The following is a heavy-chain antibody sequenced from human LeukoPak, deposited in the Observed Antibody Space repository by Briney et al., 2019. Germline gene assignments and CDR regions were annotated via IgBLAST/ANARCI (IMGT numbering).Heavy chain of an antibody. J-gene: IGHJ4*02. Sequence: SGGSLRLSCAASGFTFSSYAMHWVRQAPGKGLEWVAVISYDGSNKYYADSVKGRFTISRDNSKNTLYLQMNSLRAEDTAVYYCAREGGSGGRLVDYWGQGTLVTVSS. V-gene: IGHV3-30*04. CDR2: ISYDGSNK. CDR1: GFTFSSYA. D-gene: IGHD3-10*01. CDR3: AREGGSGGRLVDY.